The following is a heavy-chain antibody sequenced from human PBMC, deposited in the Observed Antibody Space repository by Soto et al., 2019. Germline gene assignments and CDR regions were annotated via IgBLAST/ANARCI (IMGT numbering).Heavy chain of an antibody. CDR2: ISGIGGTI. D-gene: IGHD2-15*01. J-gene: IGHJ4*02. CDR1: GFTFNSYS. V-gene: IGHV3-48*02. Sequence: EVQLVESGGGLVQPGGSLRLSCAASGFTFNSYSMTWVRQAPGKGLGWVSSISGIGGTIYYADSVKGRFTISRDNAKNSLYLQMNSLRDEDTAVYYCARLSVRYCSGGSCSQLDYWGQGTLVTVSS. CDR3: ARLSVRYCSGGSCSQLDY.